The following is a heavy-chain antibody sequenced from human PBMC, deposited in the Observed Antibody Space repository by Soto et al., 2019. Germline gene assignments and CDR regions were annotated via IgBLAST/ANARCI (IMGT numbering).Heavy chain of an antibody. CDR2: IIPILGIA. D-gene: IGHD2-2*01. Sequence: QVQLVQSGAEVKKPGSSVKVSCKASGGTFSSYTISWVRQAPGQGLEWMGRIIPILGIANYAQKFQGRVTITADKTTSTAYMELGSLRSEDTAVYYCARGDEVRHCSSTSCYQLDYWGQGTLVTVSS. CDR3: ARGDEVRHCSSTSCYQLDY. CDR1: GGTFSSYT. J-gene: IGHJ4*02. V-gene: IGHV1-69*02.